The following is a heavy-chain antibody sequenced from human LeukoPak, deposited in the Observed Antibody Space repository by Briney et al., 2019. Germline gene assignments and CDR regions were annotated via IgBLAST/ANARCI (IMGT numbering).Heavy chain of an antibody. Sequence: GASVKVSCKASGYTFTSYDINWVRQATGQGLEWMGWMNPNSGNTGYAQKFQGRVTMTRNTSISTAYMELSSLRSEDTAVYYCARGRIGDYDPISYYYYMDVWGKGTTVTISS. CDR1: GYTFTSYD. D-gene: IGHD4-17*01. CDR2: MNPNSGNT. V-gene: IGHV1-8*01. J-gene: IGHJ6*03. CDR3: ARGRIGDYDPISYYYYMDV.